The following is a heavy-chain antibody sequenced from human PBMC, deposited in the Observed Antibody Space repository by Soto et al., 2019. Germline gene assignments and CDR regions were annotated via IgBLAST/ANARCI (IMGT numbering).Heavy chain of an antibody. CDR2: ISAYNGNT. Sequence: ASVKVSCKASGYTFTSYGISWVRQAPGQGLEWMGWISAYNGNTNYAQKLQGRVTMTTDTSTSTAYMELRSLRSEDTATYYCARSGDNYNVLDYWGQGTPVTVSS. J-gene: IGHJ4*02. CDR1: GYTFTSYG. D-gene: IGHD3-10*02. V-gene: IGHV1-18*01. CDR3: ARSGDNYNVLDY.